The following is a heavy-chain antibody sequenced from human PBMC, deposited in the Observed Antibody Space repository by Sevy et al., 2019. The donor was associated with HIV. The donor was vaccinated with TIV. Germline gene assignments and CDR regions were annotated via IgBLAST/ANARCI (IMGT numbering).Heavy chain of an antibody. V-gene: IGHV4-31*03. J-gene: IGHJ4*02. Sequence: SETLSLTCTVSGGSISSGGYYWSWIRQHPGKGLEWIGYIYYSGSTYYNQSLKSRVTISVDTSKNQFSLKLSSVTAADTAVYYCARGDYYCSGEFDYGGQGTLVTVSS. CDR3: ARGDYYCSGEFDY. D-gene: IGHD3-10*01. CDR2: IYYSGST. CDR1: GGSISSGGYY.